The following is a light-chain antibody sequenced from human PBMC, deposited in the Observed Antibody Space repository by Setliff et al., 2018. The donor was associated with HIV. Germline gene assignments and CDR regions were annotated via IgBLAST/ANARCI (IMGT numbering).Light chain of an antibody. V-gene: IGLV2-8*01. Sequence: QSVLTQPPSASGSPGQSVAISRTGTSSDIGSHNHVSWYQQYPGKAPKLMIYELSQRPSGVPDRFSGSKSGNTASLTVSGLQAEDEADYYCASYAGDGVHDIYVFGTGTKVTV. J-gene: IGLJ1*01. CDR1: SSDIGSHNH. CDR2: ELS. CDR3: ASYAGDGVHDIYV.